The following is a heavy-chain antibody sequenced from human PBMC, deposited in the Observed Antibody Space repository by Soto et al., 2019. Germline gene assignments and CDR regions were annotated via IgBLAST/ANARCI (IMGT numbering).Heavy chain of an antibody. CDR3: AREVGATTDSWFDP. CDR1: GGSISSYY. V-gene: IGHV4-59*01. D-gene: IGHD1-26*01. J-gene: IGHJ5*02. CDR2: IYYSGST. Sequence: SETLSLTCTVSGGSISSYYWSWIRQPPGKGLEWIGYIYYSGSTNYNPSLKSRVTISVDTSKNQFSLKLSSVTAADTAVYYCAREVGATTDSWFDPWGQGTLVTVSS.